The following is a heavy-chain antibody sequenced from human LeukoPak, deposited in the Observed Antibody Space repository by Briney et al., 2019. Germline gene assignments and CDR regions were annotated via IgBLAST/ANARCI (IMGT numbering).Heavy chain of an antibody. CDR1: GVSISSGGYS. CDR2: IYHSGST. Sequence: SQTLSLTCAVSGVSISSGGYSWSWIRQPPGKGLEWIGYIYHSGSTYYNPSLKSRVTISVDGSKNQFSLKLSSVTAADTAVYYCARAASGGYCSSTSCYGLNWFDPWGQGTLVTVSS. D-gene: IGHD2-2*01. V-gene: IGHV4-30-2*01. CDR3: ARAASGGYCSSTSCYGLNWFDP. J-gene: IGHJ5*02.